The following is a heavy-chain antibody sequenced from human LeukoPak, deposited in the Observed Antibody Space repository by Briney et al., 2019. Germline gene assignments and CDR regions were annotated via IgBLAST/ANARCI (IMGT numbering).Heavy chain of an antibody. J-gene: IGHJ4*02. D-gene: IGHD1-26*01. CDR1: GFTFGDYY. CDR2: ISSSGSTI. V-gene: IGHV3-11*04. Sequence: GGSLRLSCAASGFTFGDYYMSWIRQAPGKGLEWVSYISSSGSTIYYADSVKGRFTISRDNAKNSLYLQMNSLRAEDTAVYYCASDSGSYYWANYFDYWGQGTLVTVSS. CDR3: ASDSGSYYWANYFDY.